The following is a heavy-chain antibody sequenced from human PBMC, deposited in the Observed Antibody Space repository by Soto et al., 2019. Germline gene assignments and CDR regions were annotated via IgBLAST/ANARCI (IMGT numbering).Heavy chain of an antibody. V-gene: IGHV3-48*02. J-gene: IGHJ6*02. CDR1: GFTFSGYG. CDR3: ARGPYSSGWGNYYYYGMDV. CDR2: ISSSSSTI. Sequence: PGGSKRLSSTAAGFTFSGYGMNWVRQEPGKGLEWVSYISSSSSTIYYADSVKGRFTISRDNAKNSLYLQMNSLRDEDTAVYYCARGPYSSGWGNYYYYGMDVWGQGTTVTVSS. D-gene: IGHD6-19*01.